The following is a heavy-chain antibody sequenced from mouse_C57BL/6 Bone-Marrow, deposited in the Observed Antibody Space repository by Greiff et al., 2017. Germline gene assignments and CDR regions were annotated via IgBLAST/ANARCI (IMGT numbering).Heavy chain of an antibody. Sequence: VQLQHSGPELVKPGASVKISCKASGYTFTDYYMTWVKQSHGKSLEWIGDINPNNGGTSYNQKLKGKATLTVDKSSSTAYMGLRSLTSEDAAVYYCARDYDGSSWYFDYWGQGTILTVSS. CDR2: INPNNGGT. D-gene: IGHD1-1*01. V-gene: IGHV1-26*01. CDR1: GYTFTDYY. CDR3: ARDYDGSSWYFDY. J-gene: IGHJ2*01.